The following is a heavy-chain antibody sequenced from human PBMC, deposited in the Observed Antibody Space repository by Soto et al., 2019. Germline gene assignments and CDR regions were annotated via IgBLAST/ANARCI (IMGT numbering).Heavy chain of an antibody. CDR2: IIPIFGTA. CDR3: PSREDTAMVANHLPFDY. D-gene: IGHD5-18*01. V-gene: IGHV1-69*12. CDR1: GGIFSSYA. J-gene: IGHJ4*02. Sequence: QVQLVQSGAEVKKPGSSVKVSCKASGGIFSSYAISWVRQAPGQGLDWMGGIIPIFGTANYAQKFQGRVTITADESTSTAYMELSSLRPEDTAVYYCPSREDTAMVANHLPFDYWGQGTLVTVSS.